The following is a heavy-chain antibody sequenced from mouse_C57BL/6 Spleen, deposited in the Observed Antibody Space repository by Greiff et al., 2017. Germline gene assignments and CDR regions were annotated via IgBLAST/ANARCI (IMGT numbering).Heavy chain of an antibody. CDR2: IYPGDGDT. CDR1: GYAFSSSW. J-gene: IGHJ2*01. CDR3: ARGGIYYDYDVGFDY. V-gene: IGHV1-82*01. Sequence: VQLQQSGPELVKPGASVKISCKASGYAFSSSWMNWVKQRPGKGLEWIGRIYPGDGDTNYNGKFKGKATLTADKSSSTAYMQLSSLTSEDSAVYFCARGGIYYDYDVGFDYWGQGTTLTVSS. D-gene: IGHD2-4*01.